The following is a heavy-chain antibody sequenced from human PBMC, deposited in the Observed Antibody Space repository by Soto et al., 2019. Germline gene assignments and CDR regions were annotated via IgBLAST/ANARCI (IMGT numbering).Heavy chain of an antibody. Sequence: ASVKVSCKVSGYTLTELSMHWVRQAPGKGLEWMGGFDPEDGETIYAQKFQGRVTMTEDTSTDTAYMELSSLRSEDTALYYCATAPAAAGSRGAFDIWGQGTMVTVSS. D-gene: IGHD6-13*01. CDR1: GYTLTELS. CDR2: FDPEDGET. CDR3: ATAPAAAGSRGAFDI. J-gene: IGHJ3*02. V-gene: IGHV1-24*01.